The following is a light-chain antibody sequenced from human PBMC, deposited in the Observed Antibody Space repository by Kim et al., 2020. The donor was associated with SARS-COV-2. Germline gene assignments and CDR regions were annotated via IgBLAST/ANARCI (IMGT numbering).Light chain of an antibody. CDR2: EVS. CDR3: SSYAGSKNV. Sequence: QSVLTQPPSASGSPGQSVTISCTGTSSDVGGYNYVSWYQQHPGQAPKLMIYEVSKWPSGVPDRFSGSKSGNTASLTVSGLQAEDEADYYCSSYAGSKNVFGTGTKVTVL. V-gene: IGLV2-8*01. CDR1: SSDVGGYNY. J-gene: IGLJ1*01.